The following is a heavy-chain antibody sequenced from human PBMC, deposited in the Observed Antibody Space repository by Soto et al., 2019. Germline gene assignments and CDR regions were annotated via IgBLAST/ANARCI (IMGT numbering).Heavy chain of an antibody. V-gene: IGHV3-30*03. CDR1: GFTFSSYG. J-gene: IGHJ4*02. D-gene: IGHD3-22*01. CDR2: ISYDGSNN. Sequence: GGSLRLSCADSGFTFSSYGMHWVRQAPGKGLEWVAHISYDGSNNNYVDSVKGRFTISRDNSKNTLYLQMNSLRAEDTAVYYCARDSYYYDSGGYYTFDHWGQGTLVTVSS. CDR3: ARDSYYYDSGGYYTFDH.